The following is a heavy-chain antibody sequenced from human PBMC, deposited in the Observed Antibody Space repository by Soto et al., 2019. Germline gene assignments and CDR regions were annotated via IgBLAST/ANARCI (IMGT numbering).Heavy chain of an antibody. CDR3: ARDVGADTAMGYYYYYGMDV. CDR1: GGTFSSYA. J-gene: IGHJ6*02. D-gene: IGHD5-18*01. V-gene: IGHV1-69*13. Sequence: GASVKVSCKASGGTFSSYAISWVRQAPGQGLEWMGGIIPIFGTANYAQKFQGRVTITADESTSTAYMELSSLRSEDTAVYYCARDVGADTAMGYYYYYGMDVWGQGTTVTVSS. CDR2: IIPIFGTA.